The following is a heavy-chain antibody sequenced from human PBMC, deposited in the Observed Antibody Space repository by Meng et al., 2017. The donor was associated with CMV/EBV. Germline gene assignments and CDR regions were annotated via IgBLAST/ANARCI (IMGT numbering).Heavy chain of an antibody. CDR3: ARDRTIFGVRNYYYYGMDV. V-gene: IGHV3-21*01. CDR2: ISSSSSYI. Sequence: GGSLRLSCAASGFTFSSYSMNWVRQAPGKGLEWVSSISSSSSYIYYADSVKSRFTISRDNAKNSLYLQMNSLRAEDTAVYYCARDRTIFGVRNYYYYGMDVWGQGTTVTVSS. CDR1: GFTFSSYS. J-gene: IGHJ6*02. D-gene: IGHD3-3*01.